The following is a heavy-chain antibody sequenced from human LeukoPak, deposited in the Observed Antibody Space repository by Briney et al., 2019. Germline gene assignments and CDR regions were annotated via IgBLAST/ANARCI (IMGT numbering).Heavy chain of an antibody. D-gene: IGHD3-22*01. V-gene: IGHV4-34*01. CDR3: ARGRHDITMIVVVMTSVSYYLDV. Sequence: PSETLSLTCAVYGGSFSGYHWTWIRQSPGKGLEWIGDVNPSGSTYYNPSLKSRLTISVDTSKNQFSLKLRSVTAADTAVYYCARGRHDITMIVVVMTSVSYYLDVWGKGTTVTVS. J-gene: IGHJ6*03. CDR1: GGSFSGYH. CDR2: VNPSGST.